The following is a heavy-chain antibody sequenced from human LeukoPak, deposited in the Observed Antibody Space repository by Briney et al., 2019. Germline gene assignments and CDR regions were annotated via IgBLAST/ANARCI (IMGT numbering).Heavy chain of an antibody. D-gene: IGHD1-14*01. CDR1: GLIFSNAW. CDR3: ARDSGNDAFDI. CDR2: ISSNSSYI. V-gene: IGHV3-21*01. J-gene: IGHJ3*02. Sequence: GGSLRLSCAASGLIFSNAWMSWVRQAPGKGLEWVSSISSNSSYIYYADSVKGRFTISRDNAKNSLYLQMNSLRAEDTAVYYCARDSGNDAFDIWGQGTMVTVSS.